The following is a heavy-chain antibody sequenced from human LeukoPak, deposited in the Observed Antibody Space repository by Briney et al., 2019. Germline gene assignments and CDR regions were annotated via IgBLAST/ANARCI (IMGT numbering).Heavy chain of an antibody. CDR3: ARAVGASLFDY. Sequence: SETLSLTCAVYGGSFSGYYWSWIRQPPGKGLEWIGEINHSGSTNHNPSLKSRVTISVDTSKNQFSLKLSSVTAADTAVYYCARAVGASLFDYWGQGTLVTVSS. CDR2: INHSGST. J-gene: IGHJ4*02. V-gene: IGHV4-34*01. D-gene: IGHD1-26*01. CDR1: GGSFSGYY.